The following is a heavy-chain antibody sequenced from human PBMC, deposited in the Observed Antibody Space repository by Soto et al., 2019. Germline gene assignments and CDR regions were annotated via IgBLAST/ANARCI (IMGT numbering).Heavy chain of an antibody. CDR3: AGGIAARPLGY. Sequence: QLQLQESGSGLVKPSQTLSLTCAVSGGSISSGGYSWSWIRQPPGKGLEWIGYNYHSGSTSYNPAHNRRITITVDRSKNQLSLKLRSVTAADPAVYYCAGGIAARPLGYWGQGTLVTVSS. J-gene: IGHJ4*02. V-gene: IGHV4-30-2*01. CDR2: NYHSGST. CDR1: GGSISSGGYS. D-gene: IGHD6-6*01.